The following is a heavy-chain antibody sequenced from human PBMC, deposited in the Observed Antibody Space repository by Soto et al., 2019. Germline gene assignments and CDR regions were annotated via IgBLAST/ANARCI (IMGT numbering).Heavy chain of an antibody. V-gene: IGHV5-51*01. CDR3: ARFGCLGIRGYSGYGDRGCGDY. CDR1: GYSFTNYW. D-gene: IGHD5-12*01. J-gene: IGHJ4*02. Sequence: PGESLKISCKGSGYSFTNYWIGWVRQMPGKGLEWMAIIYPGDSDTRYSPSFQGQVTISADRSSSTAYLQWSSLKASDTAVYYCARFGCLGIRGYSGYGDRGCGDYWGQGTLVTVSS. CDR2: IYPGDSDT.